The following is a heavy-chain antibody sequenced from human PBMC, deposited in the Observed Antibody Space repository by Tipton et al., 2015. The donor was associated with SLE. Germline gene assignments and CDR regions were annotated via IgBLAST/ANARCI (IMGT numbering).Heavy chain of an antibody. J-gene: IGHJ4*02. V-gene: IGHV4-38-2*02. CDR2: IYHSGST. CDR3: AAVSSALWDFGY. Sequence: PGLVKPSETLSLTCTVSGYSISSGYYWGWIRQPPGKGLEWIGSIYHSGSTYYNPSLKSRVTISVDTSKNQFSLKLSSVTAADTAVYYCAAVSSALWDFGYWGQGTLVTVSS. CDR1: GYSISSGYY. D-gene: IGHD6-19*01.